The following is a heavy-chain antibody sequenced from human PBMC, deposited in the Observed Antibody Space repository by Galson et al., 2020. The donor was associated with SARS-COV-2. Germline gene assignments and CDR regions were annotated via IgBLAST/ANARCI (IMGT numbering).Heavy chain of an antibody. CDR2: ISYDGSNK. J-gene: IGHJ4*02. D-gene: IGHD3-3*01. V-gene: IGHV3-30*18. CDR1: GFTFSSYG. Sequence: GGSLRLSCAASGFTFSSYGMHWVRQAPGKGLEWVAVISYDGSNKYYADSVKGRFTISRDNSKNTLYLQMNSLRAEDTAVYYCAKDRYYDFWSGEPGRGDYWGQGTLVTVSS. CDR3: AKDRYYDFWSGEPGRGDY.